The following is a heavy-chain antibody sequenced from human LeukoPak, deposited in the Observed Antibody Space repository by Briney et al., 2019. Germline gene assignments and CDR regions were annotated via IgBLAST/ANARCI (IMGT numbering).Heavy chain of an antibody. Sequence: ETLSLTCAVYGGSFSGYYWGWVRQPPGKGLEWIGNIFYSGSTYYSPPLKSRLTISLDTSRNQFSLRLNSVTAADTAVYYCAKSNGYGLVDIWGQGTMVTVSS. CDR2: IFYSGST. D-gene: IGHD3-10*01. V-gene: IGHV4-34*12. J-gene: IGHJ3*02. CDR3: AKSNGYGLVDI. CDR1: GGSFSGYY.